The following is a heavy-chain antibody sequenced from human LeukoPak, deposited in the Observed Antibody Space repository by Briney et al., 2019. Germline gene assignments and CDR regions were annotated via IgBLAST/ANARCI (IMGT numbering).Heavy chain of an antibody. D-gene: IGHD3-9*01. J-gene: IGHJ4*02. CDR2: IYTSGST. CDR1: GGSISSGSYY. Sequence: SETLSLTCTVSGGSISSGSYYWSWIRQPAGKGLEWIGRIYTSGSTNYNPSLKSRVTMSVDTSKNQFSLKLSSVTAADTAVYYCARGAFVLRYFDWLGELDYWGQGTLVTVSS. CDR3: ARGAFVLRYFDWLGELDY. V-gene: IGHV4-61*02.